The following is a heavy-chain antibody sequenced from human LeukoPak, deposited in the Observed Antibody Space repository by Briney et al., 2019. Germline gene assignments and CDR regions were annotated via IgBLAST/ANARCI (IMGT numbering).Heavy chain of an antibody. Sequence: ASVKVSRKASGYTFSSYAIHWVRQAPGQSLEWMGWISTGNGNTKYSQKFQGRVTIARDTSASTAYMELTSLVSEDTAVYYCARETFGTSRPSDYWGQGTLVTVSS. CDR3: ARETFGTSRPSDY. V-gene: IGHV1-3*04. D-gene: IGHD2-2*01. CDR1: GYTFSSYA. CDR2: ISTGNGNT. J-gene: IGHJ4*02.